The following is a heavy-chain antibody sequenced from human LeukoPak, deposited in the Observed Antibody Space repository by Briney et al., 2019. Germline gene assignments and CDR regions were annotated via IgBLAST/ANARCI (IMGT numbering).Heavy chain of an antibody. Sequence: PGGSLRLSXAASGFTFSSAALTWVRQAPGKGLEWVSTITGSDDKTYYADSVKGRFTISRDFSRNTVGLQMNSLRIEDTAIYYCAKGPQLYSGYHPDYWGQGTLVTVSS. CDR1: GFTFSSAA. V-gene: IGHV3-23*01. CDR3: AKGPQLYSGYHPDY. CDR2: ITGSDDKT. J-gene: IGHJ4*02. D-gene: IGHD5-12*01.